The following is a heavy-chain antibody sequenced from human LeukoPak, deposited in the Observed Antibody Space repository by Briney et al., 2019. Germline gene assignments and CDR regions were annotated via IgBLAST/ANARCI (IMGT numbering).Heavy chain of an antibody. D-gene: IGHD3-10*01. CDR3: ARVRMVRGVKSPTIYYFDY. J-gene: IGHJ4*02. CDR1: GCTISSYY. CDR2: IYYSGST. V-gene: IGHV4-59*01. Sequence: SETLSLTCTVSGCTISSYYWSWIRQAPGKGLEWIGYIYYSGSTNYNPSLKSRVTISVDTSKNQFSLKLSSVTAADTAVYYCARVRMVRGVKSPTIYYFDYWGQGTLVTVSS.